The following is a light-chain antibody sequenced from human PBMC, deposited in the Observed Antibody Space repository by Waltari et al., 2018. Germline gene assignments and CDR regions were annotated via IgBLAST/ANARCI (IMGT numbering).Light chain of an antibody. V-gene: IGKV4-1*01. CDR1: QSVLYSSNNKNN. CDR2: WAS. J-gene: IGKJ1*01. Sequence: DIVMTQSPDSLAVSLGERDTINCKSSQSVLYSSNNKNNLAWYQQKPGQPPKLLIYWASTRESGVPDRFSGSGSGTDFTLTISSLQAEDVAVYHCQQYYSTPPTFGQGTKVEIK. CDR3: QQYYSTPPT.